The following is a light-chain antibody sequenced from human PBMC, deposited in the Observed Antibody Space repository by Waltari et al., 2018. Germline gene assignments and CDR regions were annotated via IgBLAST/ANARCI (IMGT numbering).Light chain of an antibody. CDR2: DDT. V-gene: IGLV3-21*02. CDR1: DIRSQS. CDR3: QVWDINNDQVV. Sequence: YVVTQPTSVSVAPGQTARITCGGNDIRSQSVHWYQQKLGQAPLLIVYDDTDRPSGIPERFSGSNSGNAATLTISSVEAGDEADYYCQVWDINNDQVVFGGGTKVTVL. J-gene: IGLJ2*01.